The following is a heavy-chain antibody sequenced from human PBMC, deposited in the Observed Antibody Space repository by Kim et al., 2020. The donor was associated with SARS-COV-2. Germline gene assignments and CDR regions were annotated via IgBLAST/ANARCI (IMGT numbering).Heavy chain of an antibody. CDR3: ARGGTYYDSGSYGDY. CDR1: GYTFTSYG. J-gene: IGHJ4*02. Sequence: ASVKVSCKASGYTFTSYGISWVRQAPGQGLEWMGWISAYNGNTNYAQKLQGSVTMTTDTSTSTAYMELRSLRSDDTAVYYCARGGTYYDSGSYGDYWGQGTLVTVSS. D-gene: IGHD3-10*01. V-gene: IGHV1-18*04. CDR2: ISAYNGNT.